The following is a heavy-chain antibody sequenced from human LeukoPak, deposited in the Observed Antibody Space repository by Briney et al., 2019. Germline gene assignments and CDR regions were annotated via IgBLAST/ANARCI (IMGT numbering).Heavy chain of an antibody. D-gene: IGHD3-10*02. CDR2: ITYSSSTI. CDR1: GFTFSSYS. J-gene: IGHJ6*04. Sequence: GGSLRLSCAASGFTFSSYSMTWVRQAPGKGLEWVSYITYSSSTIYYADSVKGRFTISRDNAKNSLYLQMNSLRAEDTAVYYCAELGITMIGGVWGKGTTVTISS. CDR3: AELGITMIGGV. V-gene: IGHV3-48*04.